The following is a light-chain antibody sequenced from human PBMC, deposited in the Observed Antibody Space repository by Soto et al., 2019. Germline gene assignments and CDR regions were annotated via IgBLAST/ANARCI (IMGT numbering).Light chain of an antibody. J-gene: IGLJ3*02. CDR3: SAYSTTTTPQWV. CDR1: SSDIGGYNF. Sequence: QSALTQPASVSGSPGQSITLTCTGTSSDIGGYNFVSWYQQTPGKAPKLILYEINNRPSGVSDRFSGSKSGNTASLSISGLQSEDAADYYCSAYSTTTTPQWVFGGGTKVTVL. CDR2: EIN. V-gene: IGLV2-14*01.